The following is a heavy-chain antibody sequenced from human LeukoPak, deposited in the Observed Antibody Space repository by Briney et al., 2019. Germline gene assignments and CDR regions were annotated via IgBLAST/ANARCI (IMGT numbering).Heavy chain of an antibody. CDR3: ARENPGYYYGMDV. J-gene: IGHJ6*02. Sequence: SETLSLTCTVSGDSVRTNNYYWSWIRQPPGKGLEWIGYIYYSGSTNYNPSLKSRVTISVDTSKNQFSLKLSSVTAADTAVYYCARENPGYYYGMDVWGQGTTVTVSS. CDR1: GDSVRTNNYY. V-gene: IGHV4-61*01. CDR2: IYYSGST.